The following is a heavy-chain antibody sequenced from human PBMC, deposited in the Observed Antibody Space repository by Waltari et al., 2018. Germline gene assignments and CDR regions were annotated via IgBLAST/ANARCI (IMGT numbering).Heavy chain of an antibody. CDR2: INSDGSDT. CDR1: GFAFSSFW. J-gene: IGHJ3*02. V-gene: IGHV3-74*01. Sequence: EGQLVESGGGLVQPGGSLNLSWAASGFAFSSFWMHWFRQVPGQGLVWVARINSDGSDTSYADSVRGRFTVSRDNAKNMVYLQMKSLRAEDTAIYYCTRDSPSWIWGQGTMVSVSS. CDR3: TRDSPSWI.